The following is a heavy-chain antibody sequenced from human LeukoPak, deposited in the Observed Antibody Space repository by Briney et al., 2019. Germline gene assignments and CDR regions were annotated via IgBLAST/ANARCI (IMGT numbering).Heavy chain of an antibody. Sequence: SETLSLTCAVYGGSFSGYYWSWIRQPPGKGLEWIGEINHSGSTNYNPSLKSRVTISVDTSKNQFSLKLSSVTAADTAVYYCARDSRPHYGLDHDWFDPWGQGTLVTVSS. CDR3: ARDSRPHYGLDHDWFDP. CDR2: INHSGST. CDR1: GGSFSGYY. D-gene: IGHD4-17*01. V-gene: IGHV4-34*01. J-gene: IGHJ5*02.